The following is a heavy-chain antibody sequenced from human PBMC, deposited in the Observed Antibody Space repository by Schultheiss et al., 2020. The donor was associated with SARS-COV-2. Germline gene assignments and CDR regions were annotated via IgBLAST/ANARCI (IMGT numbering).Heavy chain of an antibody. CDR3: ASVRPYFDY. CDR2: IYYSGST. Sequence: SETLSLTCTVSGGSISSSSYYWGWIRQPPGKGLEWIGSIYYSGSTYYNPSLKSRVTISVDTSKNQFSLKLSSVTAADTAVYYCASVRPYFDYWGQGTLVTVSS. J-gene: IGHJ4*02. CDR1: GGSISSSSYY. D-gene: IGHD2-8*01. V-gene: IGHV4-39*01.